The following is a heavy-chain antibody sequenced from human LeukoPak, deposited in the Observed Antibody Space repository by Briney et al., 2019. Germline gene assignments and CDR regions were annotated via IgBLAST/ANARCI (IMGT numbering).Heavy chain of an antibody. CDR1: GYSISSGYY. J-gene: IGHJ5*02. Sequence: SETLSLTCTVSGYSISSGYYWGWIRQPPGKGLEWIGSIYHSGSTYYNPSLKSRVTISVDKSKNQFSLKLSSVTAADTAVYYCARSAAGTDNWFDPWGQGTLVTVSS. CDR2: IYHSGST. CDR3: ARSAAGTDNWFDP. D-gene: IGHD6-13*01. V-gene: IGHV4-38-2*02.